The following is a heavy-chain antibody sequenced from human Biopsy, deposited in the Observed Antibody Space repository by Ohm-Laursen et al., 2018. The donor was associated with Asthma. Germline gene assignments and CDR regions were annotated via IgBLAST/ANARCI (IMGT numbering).Heavy chain of an antibody. CDR2: IWYDGSKK. CDR1: GFTFSSNG. CDR3: ARGKTWGRSYYFDY. Sequence: LRLSCAASGFTFSSNGMHWVRQAPGKGLEWVAVIWYDGSKKYYADSVKGRFTISRDNSKNTLYLQLNSLRGDDTAVYYCARGKTWGRSYYFDYWGQGTLVTVSS. J-gene: IGHJ4*02. D-gene: IGHD6-6*01. V-gene: IGHV3-33*01.